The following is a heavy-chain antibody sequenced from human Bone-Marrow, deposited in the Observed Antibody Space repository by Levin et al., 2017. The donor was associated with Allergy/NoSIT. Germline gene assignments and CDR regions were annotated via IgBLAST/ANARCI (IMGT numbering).Heavy chain of an antibody. Sequence: QTLSLTCTFSGFSLSTSGMCVSWIRQPPGKALEWLARIDWDDDKYYSTSLKTRLTISKDTSKNQVVLTMTNMDPVDTATYYCARMVLGAAVAVLFDYWGQGTLVTVSS. J-gene: IGHJ4*02. CDR1: GFSLSTSGMC. V-gene: IGHV2-70*11. D-gene: IGHD6-19*01. CDR2: IDWDDDK. CDR3: ARMVLGAAVAVLFDY.